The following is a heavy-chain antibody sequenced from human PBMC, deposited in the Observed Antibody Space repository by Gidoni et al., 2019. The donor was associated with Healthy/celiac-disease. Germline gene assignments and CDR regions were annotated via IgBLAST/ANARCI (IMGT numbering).Heavy chain of an antibody. J-gene: IGHJ4*02. V-gene: IGHV3-15*01. D-gene: IGHD4-17*01. CDR3: TTWDYGDYDYFDY. Sequence: EVQLVESGGGLVKPGGSLRLSCAASGFTFSNAWMSWVRQAPGKGLEWVGRIKSKTDGGTTDYAAPVKGRFTISRDDSKNTLYLQMNSLKTEDTAVYYCTTWDYGDYDYFDYWGQGTLVTVSS. CDR2: IKSKTDGGTT. CDR1: GFTFSNAW.